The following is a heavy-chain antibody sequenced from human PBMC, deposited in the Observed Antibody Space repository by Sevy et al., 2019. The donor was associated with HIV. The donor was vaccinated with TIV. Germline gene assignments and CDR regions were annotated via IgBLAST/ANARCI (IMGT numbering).Heavy chain of an antibody. D-gene: IGHD4-4*01. CDR1: GGSISSYY. Sequence: SETLSLTCTVSGGSISSYYWSWIRQPPGKGLEWIGYIYYSGSTNYNPSLKSRVTISVDTSKNQFSLKLSSVTAADTAVYYYARRDYSNYEGYSFDPWGQGTLVTVSS. CDR2: IYYSGST. CDR3: ARRDYSNYEGYSFDP. V-gene: IGHV4-59*12. J-gene: IGHJ5*02.